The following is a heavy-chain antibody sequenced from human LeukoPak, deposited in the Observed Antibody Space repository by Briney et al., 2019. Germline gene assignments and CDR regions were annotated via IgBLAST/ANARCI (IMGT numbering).Heavy chain of an antibody. CDR3: AKELAAADNPAFHY. J-gene: IGHJ4*02. D-gene: IGHD6-13*01. Sequence: GSLRLSCPAPGFTLSNLAMSWVRPAAGEGPGWVSGISGRGTLYAKPGSGRTTISRDNSKNTLFLLVNSLRGDDTAVYYCAKELAAADNPAFHYWGQGILVTVSS. CDR2: ISGRGT. CDR1: GFTLSNLA. V-gene: IGHV3-23*01.